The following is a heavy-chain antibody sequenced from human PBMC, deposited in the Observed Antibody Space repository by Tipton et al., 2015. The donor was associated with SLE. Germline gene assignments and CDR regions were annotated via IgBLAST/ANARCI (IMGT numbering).Heavy chain of an antibody. V-gene: IGHV4-34*01. CDR1: GGSFSGYY. CDR2: INHSAST. Sequence: TLSLTCTVYGGSFSGYYWTWIRQPPGKGLEWIGEINHSASTNYNPSLKSRVTISVDTSKNQFSLKRNSVTAADTAMYYCARAHEPGFDCWGQGTLVTVSS. J-gene: IGHJ4*02. D-gene: IGHD1-14*01. CDR3: ARAHEPGFDC.